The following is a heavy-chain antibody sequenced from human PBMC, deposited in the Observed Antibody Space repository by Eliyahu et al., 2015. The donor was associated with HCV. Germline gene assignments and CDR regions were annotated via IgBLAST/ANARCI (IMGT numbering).Heavy chain of an antibody. CDR1: GFTXSSXX. J-gene: IGHJ2*01. CDR3: AKDVTVVTPGYFDL. Sequence: EVQLLESGGGLVQPGGSLRLSCAASGFTXSSXXMSWVRQAPGKGXXWVSAIRGSGGSTYYADSVKGRFXISRDNSKNTLYLQMNSLRAEDTAVYYCAKDVTVVTPGYFDLWGRGTLVTVSS. CDR2: IRGSGGST. D-gene: IGHD4-23*01. V-gene: IGHV3-23*01.